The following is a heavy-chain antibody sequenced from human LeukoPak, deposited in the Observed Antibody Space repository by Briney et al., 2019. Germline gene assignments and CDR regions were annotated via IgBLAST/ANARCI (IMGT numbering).Heavy chain of an antibody. Sequence: GGSLRLSCAATGLSVSSNFMSWVRQAPGKGLEWVAVIWYDGSNKYYADSVKGRFTISRDNSKNTLYLQMNSLRAEDTAVYYCARDPYYYDSSGDTGSYFDYWGQGTLVTVSS. J-gene: IGHJ4*02. CDR2: IWYDGSNK. D-gene: IGHD3-22*01. CDR3: ARDPYYYDSSGDTGSYFDY. V-gene: IGHV3-33*08. CDR1: GLSVSSNF.